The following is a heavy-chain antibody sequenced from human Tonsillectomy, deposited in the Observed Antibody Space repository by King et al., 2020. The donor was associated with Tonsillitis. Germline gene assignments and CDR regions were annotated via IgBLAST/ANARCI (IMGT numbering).Heavy chain of an antibody. CDR1: GGTFSSYA. CDR2: INPIFGTA. J-gene: IGHJ3*01. V-gene: IGHV1-69*12. Sequence: QLVQSGAEVKKPGSSVKVSCKASGGTFSSYAISWVRQAPGQGLEWMGGINPIFGTANYAQYFQGRVTITADESTSTVYMELSSLRSEDTAVYYCARWRTYGGHSCALDFWGQGTMVTVSS. CDR3: ARWRTYGGHSCALDF. D-gene: IGHD4-23*01.